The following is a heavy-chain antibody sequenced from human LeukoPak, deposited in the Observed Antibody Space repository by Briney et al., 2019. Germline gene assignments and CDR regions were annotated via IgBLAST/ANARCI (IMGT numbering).Heavy chain of an antibody. CDR2: ISGSGGST. Sequence: GSLRLSCAASGFTFSSYAMSWVRQAPGKGLEWVSAISGSGGSTYYADSVKGRFTISRDNSKNTLYLQMNSLRAEDTAVYYCARRVGATSAFDIWGQGTMVTVSS. CDR3: ARRVGATSAFDI. D-gene: IGHD1-26*01. J-gene: IGHJ3*02. V-gene: IGHV3-23*01. CDR1: GFTFSSYA.